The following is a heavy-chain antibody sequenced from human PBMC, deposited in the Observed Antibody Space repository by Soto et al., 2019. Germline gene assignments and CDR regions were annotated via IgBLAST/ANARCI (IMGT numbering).Heavy chain of an antibody. CDR1: GYSFTSLD. J-gene: IGHJ4*02. CDR3: ARGVSAGVDY. D-gene: IGHD1-26*01. Sequence: GASVKVSCKASGYSFTSLDINWVRQTAGQGLEWMGWMEPSTGTTGYAQKFQGRVTMTRDTSINTAYMELTTLTSDGTAFYYCARGVSAGVDYWGQGTLVTVSS. V-gene: IGHV1-8*01. CDR2: MEPSTGTT.